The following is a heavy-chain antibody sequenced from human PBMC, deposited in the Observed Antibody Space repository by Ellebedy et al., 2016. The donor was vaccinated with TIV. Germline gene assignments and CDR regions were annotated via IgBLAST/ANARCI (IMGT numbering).Heavy chain of an antibody. CDR1: GLTVSTNY. Sequence: PGGSLRLSCEASGLTVSTNYIRWVRQAPGKGLEWVSVIYSGGSIFYADSVKGRFTISRDNSRNTVHLQMNSLRVEDTAVYYCARDYGGRGATFDIWGQGTMVTVSS. V-gene: IGHV3-66*01. J-gene: IGHJ3*02. D-gene: IGHD1-14*01. CDR2: IYSGGSI. CDR3: ARDYGGRGATFDI.